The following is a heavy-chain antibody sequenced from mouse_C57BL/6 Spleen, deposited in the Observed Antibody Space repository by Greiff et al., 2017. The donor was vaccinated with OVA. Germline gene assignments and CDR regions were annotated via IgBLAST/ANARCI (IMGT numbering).Heavy chain of an antibody. CDR3: ARSHGSSYWYFDV. CDR2: IYPRSGNT. V-gene: IGHV1-81*01. D-gene: IGHD1-1*01. J-gene: IGHJ1*03. CDR1: GYTFTSYG. Sequence: QVQLKQSGAELARPGASVKLSCKASGYTFTSYGISWVKQRTGQGLEWIGEIYPRSGNTYYNEKFKGKATLTADKSSSTAYMELRSLTSEDSAVYFCARSHGSSYWYFDVWGTGTTVTVSS.